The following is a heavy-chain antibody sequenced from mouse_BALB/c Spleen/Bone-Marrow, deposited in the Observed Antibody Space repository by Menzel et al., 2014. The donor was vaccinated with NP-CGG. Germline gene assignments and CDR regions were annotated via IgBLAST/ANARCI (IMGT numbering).Heavy chain of an antibody. CDR1: GYTFTSYW. V-gene: IGHV1S127*01. CDR3: TRSRDYGNWFAY. CDR2: IDPSDSYT. Sequence: QVQLQQSGAELVKPGASVGMSCKASGYTFTSYWMHWVKQRPGQGLEWIGVIDPSDSYTSYNQKFKGKATLTVDTSSSTAYMQLSSLTSEDSAVYYCTRSRDYGNWFAYWGQGTLVTVSA. D-gene: IGHD2-1*01. J-gene: IGHJ3*01.